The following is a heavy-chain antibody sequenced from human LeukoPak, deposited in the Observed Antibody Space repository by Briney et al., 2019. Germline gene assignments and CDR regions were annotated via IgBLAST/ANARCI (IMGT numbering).Heavy chain of an antibody. CDR2: IFRIGST. Sequence: SETLSLTCTVSGFSITTGYYWAWIRPPPGKGLEWIGTIFRIGSTYYNPSLKSRVTISVDTSKNQFSLKLSSVTAADTALYYSARVIDVAAAGYFDSWGQGTQVTVSS. D-gene: IGHD6-13*01. J-gene: IGHJ4*02. CDR3: ARVIDVAAAGYFDS. V-gene: IGHV4-38-2*02. CDR1: GFSITTGYY.